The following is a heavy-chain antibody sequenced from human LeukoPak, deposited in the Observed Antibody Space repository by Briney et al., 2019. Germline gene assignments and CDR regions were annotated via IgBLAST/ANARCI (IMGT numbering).Heavy chain of an antibody. CDR1: GGSISSYY. CDR3: ARVTRGYYYDSSGYRNAFDI. CDR2: IYTSGST. J-gene: IGHJ3*02. D-gene: IGHD3-22*01. Sequence: PSETLSLTCTVSGGSISSYYWSWIRQPAGKGLEWIGRIYTSGSTNYNPSLKSRVTMSVDTSKNQFSLKLSSVTAADTAVYYCARVTRGYYYDSSGYRNAFDIWGQGTMVTVSS. V-gene: IGHV4-4*07.